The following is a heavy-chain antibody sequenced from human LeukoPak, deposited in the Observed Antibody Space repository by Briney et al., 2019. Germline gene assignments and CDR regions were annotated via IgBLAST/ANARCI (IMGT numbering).Heavy chain of an antibody. V-gene: IGHV1-2*02. J-gene: IGHJ4*02. CDR2: INPNSGGT. D-gene: IGHD3-22*01. CDR3: ARGPYYYDSSGYLH. CDR1: GYTFTGYY. Sequence: ASVTVSCKASGYTFTGYYMHWVRQAPGQGLEWMGWINPNSGGTNYAQKFQGRVTMTRDTSISTAYMELSRLRSDDTAVYYCARGPYYYDSSGYLHWGQGTLVTVSS.